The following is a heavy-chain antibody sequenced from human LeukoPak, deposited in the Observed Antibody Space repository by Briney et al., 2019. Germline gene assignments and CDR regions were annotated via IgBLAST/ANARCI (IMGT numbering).Heavy chain of an antibody. V-gene: IGHV4-34*01. CDR3: ARGRTYYYGSGSRGPFDY. D-gene: IGHD3-10*01. Sequence: SETLSLTCAVYGGSFSGYYWSWIRQPPGKGLEWIGEINHSGSTNYNPSLKSRVTISVDTSKNQFSLKLSSVTAADTAVYYCARGRTYYYGSGSRGPFDYWGQGTLVTVSS. CDR1: GGSFSGYY. CDR2: INHSGST. J-gene: IGHJ4*02.